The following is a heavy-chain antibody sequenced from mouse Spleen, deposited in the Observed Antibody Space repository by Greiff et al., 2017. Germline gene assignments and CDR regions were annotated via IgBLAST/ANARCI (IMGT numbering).Heavy chain of an antibody. D-gene: IGHD3-2*01. Sequence: VQLQQSGPELVKPGASVKMSCKASGYTFTDYNMHWVKQSHGKSLEWIGYINPNNGGTSYNQKFKGKATLTVNKSSSTAYMELRSLTSEDSAVYYCATSTARERVYFDYWGQGTTLTVSS. CDR3: ATSTARERVYFDY. J-gene: IGHJ2*01. CDR2: INPNNGGT. V-gene: IGHV1-22*01. CDR1: GYTFTDYN.